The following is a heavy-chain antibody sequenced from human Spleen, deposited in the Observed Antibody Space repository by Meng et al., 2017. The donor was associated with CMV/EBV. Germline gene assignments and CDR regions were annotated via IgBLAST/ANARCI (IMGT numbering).Heavy chain of an antibody. V-gene: IGHV2-5*01. CDR2: MCWNDDK. CDR1: SLSTSGVG. D-gene: IGHD3-10*01. CDR3: AHRRSRGVHPENWFDP. J-gene: IGHJ5*02. Sequence: SLSTSGVGVGWLRQPPGPALEWLAVMCWNDDKRYSTSLKSRLTITNDTSKNQVVLTMTNMDPVDTATYDCAHRRSRGVHPENWFDPWGQGTLVTVSS.